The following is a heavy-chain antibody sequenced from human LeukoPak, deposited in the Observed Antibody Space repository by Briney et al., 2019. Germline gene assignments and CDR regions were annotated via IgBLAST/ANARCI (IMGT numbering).Heavy chain of an antibody. CDR3: ARDHRPQYYYYYMDV. V-gene: IGHV3-48*01. J-gene: IGHJ6*03. CDR1: GFTFSSYS. CDR2: ISSSSSTI. D-gene: IGHD1-14*01. Sequence: GGSLRLSCAASGFTFSSYSMNWVRQAPGKGLGWVSYISSSSSTIYYADSVKGRFTISRDNAKNSLYLQMNSLRAEDTAVYYCARDHRPQYYYYYMDVWGKGTTVTVSS.